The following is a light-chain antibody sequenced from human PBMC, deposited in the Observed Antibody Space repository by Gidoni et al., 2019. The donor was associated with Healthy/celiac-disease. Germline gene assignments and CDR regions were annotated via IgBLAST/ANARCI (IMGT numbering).Light chain of an antibody. J-gene: IGKJ5*01. CDR1: QGISSY. CDR3: QQYYSYRPIT. Sequence: AIRMTQSPSSFSASTGDRVTITCRASQGISSYLAWYQQKPGKAPKLLIYAASTLQSGVPSRFSGSGSGTDFTLTISCLQSEDFATYYCQQYYSYRPITFGQGTRLEIK. CDR2: AAS. V-gene: IGKV1-8*01.